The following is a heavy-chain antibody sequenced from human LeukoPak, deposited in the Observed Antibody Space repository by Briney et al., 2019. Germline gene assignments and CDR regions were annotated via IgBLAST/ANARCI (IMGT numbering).Heavy chain of an antibody. J-gene: IGHJ6*02. Sequence: ASVKVSRKASGYTFTSYDINWVRPATGQGLEWMGWMNLNRGNTGYAQKFQGRVTMTRNTSISTAYMELSSLGSEDTAVYYCARADRDGPLLDYGMDVWGQGTTVTVSS. CDR1: GYTFTSYD. D-gene: IGHD1-14*01. CDR2: MNLNRGNT. CDR3: ARADRDGPLLDYGMDV. V-gene: IGHV1-8*01.